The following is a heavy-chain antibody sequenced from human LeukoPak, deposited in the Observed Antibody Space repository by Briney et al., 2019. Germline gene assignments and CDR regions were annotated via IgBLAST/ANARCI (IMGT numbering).Heavy chain of an antibody. J-gene: IGHJ4*02. CDR2: ISDSSRYI. Sequence: KPGGSLRLSCAASGFTFSSDNMSWVRQAPGKGLEWVSAISDSSRYIYYAGSVKGRFTISRDNTKNSLYLQINSLRAEDTAVYYCARDGMGAWYGLDYWGQGTLVTVSS. CDR1: GFTFSSDN. V-gene: IGHV3-21*01. D-gene: IGHD6-19*01. CDR3: ARDGMGAWYGLDY.